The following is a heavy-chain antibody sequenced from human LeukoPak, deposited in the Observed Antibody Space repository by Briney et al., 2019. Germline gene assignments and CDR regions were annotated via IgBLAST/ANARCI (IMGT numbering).Heavy chain of an antibody. D-gene: IGHD3-9*01. V-gene: IGHV3-30*18. CDR3: AKGYDILTAPFDY. Sequence: GGSLRLSCAASGFTFSSYGMHWVRQAPGKGLEWVAVISYDGSNKYYADSVKGRFTISRDNAKNSLYLQMNSLRAEDMALYYCAKGYDILTAPFDYWGQGTLVTVSS. CDR1: GFTFSSYG. CDR2: ISYDGSNK. J-gene: IGHJ4*02.